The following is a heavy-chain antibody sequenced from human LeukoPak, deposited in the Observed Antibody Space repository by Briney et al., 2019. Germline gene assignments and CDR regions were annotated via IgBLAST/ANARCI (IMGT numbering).Heavy chain of an antibody. CDR2: ISSSSSYI. Sequence: PGGSLRLSCAASGFTFSSYSMNWVRQAPGKGLEWVSSISSSSSYIYYADSVKGRFTISRDNAKNSLYLQMNSLRAEDTAVYYCARDARGGSSSWYPTPLDYWGQGTLVTVSS. V-gene: IGHV3-21*01. CDR1: GFTFSSYS. CDR3: ARDARGGSSSWYPTPLDY. J-gene: IGHJ4*02. D-gene: IGHD6-13*01.